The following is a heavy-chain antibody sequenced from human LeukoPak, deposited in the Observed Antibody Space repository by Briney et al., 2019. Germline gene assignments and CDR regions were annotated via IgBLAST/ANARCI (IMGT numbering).Heavy chain of an antibody. CDR3: AKASRIIGTIDY. D-gene: IGHD1/OR15-1a*01. V-gene: IGHV3-23*01. J-gene: IGHJ4*02. CDR2: ISGGGGST. CDR1: GFTFSSYA. Sequence: GGSLRLSCAASGFTFSSYAMSWVRQAPGKGLEWVSAISGGGGSTNYADSVKGRFTVSRDNSKNTLYLLLNSLRAQETAVYYCAKASRIIGTIDYWGQGTLVTVSS.